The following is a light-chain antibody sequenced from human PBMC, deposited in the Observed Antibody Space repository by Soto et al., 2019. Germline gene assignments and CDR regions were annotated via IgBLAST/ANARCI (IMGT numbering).Light chain of an antibody. CDR1: SSYVGGYNY. V-gene: IGLV2-14*01. Sequence: QSALTQPASVSGSPGQSITISCTGTSSYVGGYNYVSWYQQHPGKAPKLMIYDVSNRPSGVSNRFSGSKSGNTASLTISGLQAEDEADYYCSSYTSSSTQVFGTGTKLTVL. J-gene: IGLJ1*01. CDR2: DVS. CDR3: SSYTSSSTQV.